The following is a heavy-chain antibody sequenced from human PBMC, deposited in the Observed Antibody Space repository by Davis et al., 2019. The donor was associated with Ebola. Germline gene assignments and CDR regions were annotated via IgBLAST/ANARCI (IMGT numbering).Heavy chain of an antibody. CDR3: ARALGYCSGGSCLQYDAFDI. D-gene: IGHD2-15*01. J-gene: IGHJ3*02. Sequence: PGGSLRLSCAASGFTFSSYAMHWVRQAPGKGLEWVAVISYDGSNKYYADSVKGRFTISRDNSKNTLYLQMNSLRAEDTAVYYCARALGYCSGGSCLQYDAFDIWGQGTMVTVSS. V-gene: IGHV3-30-3*01. CDR2: ISYDGSNK. CDR1: GFTFSSYA.